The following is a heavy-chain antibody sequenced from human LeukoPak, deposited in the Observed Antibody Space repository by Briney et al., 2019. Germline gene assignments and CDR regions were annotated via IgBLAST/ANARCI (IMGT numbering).Heavy chain of an antibody. V-gene: IGHV3-23*01. CDR1: GFTFNSYV. Sequence: PGGPLRLSCAASGFTFNSYVMSWVRQAPGKGLEWVSAISGSGGTTYYADSVKGRFTISRDNSKNTLYLQMNSLRAEDTAVYYCAKVPYIVVVSHYYYMDVWGKGTTVTVSS. CDR2: ISGSGGTT. J-gene: IGHJ6*03. D-gene: IGHD2-2*01. CDR3: AKVPYIVVVSHYYYMDV.